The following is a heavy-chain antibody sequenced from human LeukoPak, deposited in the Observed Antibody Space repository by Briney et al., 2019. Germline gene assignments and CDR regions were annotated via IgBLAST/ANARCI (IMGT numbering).Heavy chain of an antibody. Sequence: SETLSLTCTVSGASIRSYYWSWIRQSPGKGLEWIGYIYYSGSTKYNPSLKSRVTISVDTSNNQLFLKVTSVTAADTAVYYCARAAPGVAGYFDYWGQGTLVTVSS. J-gene: IGHJ4*02. CDR1: GASIRSYY. V-gene: IGHV4-59*01. CDR3: ARAAPGVAGYFDY. D-gene: IGHD2-15*01. CDR2: IYYSGST.